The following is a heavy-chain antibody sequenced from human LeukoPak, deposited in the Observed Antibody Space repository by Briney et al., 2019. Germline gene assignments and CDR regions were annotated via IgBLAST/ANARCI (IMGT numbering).Heavy chain of an antibody. Sequence: ASVKVSCKASGYTFTSYYMHWVRQAPGQGLEWMGGFDPEDGETIYAQKFQGRVTMTEDTSTDTAYMELSSLRSEDTAVYYCATVIAAAASRWFDPWGQGTLVTVSS. CDR2: FDPEDGET. V-gene: IGHV1-24*01. J-gene: IGHJ5*02. CDR1: GYTFTSYY. CDR3: ATVIAAAASRWFDP. D-gene: IGHD6-13*01.